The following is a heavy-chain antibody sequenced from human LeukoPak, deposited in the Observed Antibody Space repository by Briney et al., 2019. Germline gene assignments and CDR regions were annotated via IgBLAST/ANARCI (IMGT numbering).Heavy chain of an antibody. CDR3: ARVSKRRGYSY. D-gene: IGHD5-18*01. J-gene: IGHJ4*02. Sequence: GASVKVSCEASGYTFTSYDINWVRQATGQGLEWMGWMNPNSGNTGYAQKFQGGVTMTRNTSISTAYMELSSLRSEDTAVYYCARVSKRRGYSYWGQGTLVTVSS. V-gene: IGHV1-8*01. CDR2: MNPNSGNT. CDR1: GYTFTSYD.